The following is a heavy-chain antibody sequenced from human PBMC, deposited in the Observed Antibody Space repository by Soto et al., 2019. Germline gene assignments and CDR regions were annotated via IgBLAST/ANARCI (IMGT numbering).Heavy chain of an antibody. CDR1: GGSISSYY. V-gene: IGHV4-59*01. D-gene: IGHD4-17*01. J-gene: IGHJ4*02. CDR3: ARARYYGGNPPDY. CDR2: IYYSGST. Sequence: SETLSLTCTVSGGSISSYYWSWIRQPPGKGLEWIGYIYYSGSTNYNPSLKSRVTISVDTSKNQFSLKLSSVTAADTAVYYCARARYYGGNPPDYWGQGTLVTVSS.